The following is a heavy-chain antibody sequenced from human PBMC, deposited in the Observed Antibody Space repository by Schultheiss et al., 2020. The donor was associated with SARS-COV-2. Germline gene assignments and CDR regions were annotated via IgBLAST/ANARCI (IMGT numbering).Heavy chain of an antibody. J-gene: IGHJ6*02. CDR2: ISSNGGST. V-gene: IGHV3-64*04. Sequence: GESLKISCSASGFTFSSYAMHWVRQAPGKGLEYVSAISSNGGSTYYADSVKGRFTISRDNSKNTLYLQMNSLRAGDTAVYYCASKYSGYSVHYYYYGMDVWGQGTTVTVSS. D-gene: IGHD5-12*01. CDR3: ASKYSGYSVHYYYYGMDV. CDR1: GFTFSSYA.